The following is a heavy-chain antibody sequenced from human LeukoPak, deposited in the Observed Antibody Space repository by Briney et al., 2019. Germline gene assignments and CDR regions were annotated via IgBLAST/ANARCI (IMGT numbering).Heavy chain of an antibody. Sequence: SETLSLTCTVSGGSISSGGYYWSWIRQHPGRGLEWIGYIYYSGSTYYNPSLKSRVTISVDTSKNQFSLKLSSVTAADTAVYYCAGTLEGMIVDWGQGTLVTVSS. J-gene: IGHJ4*02. CDR2: IYYSGST. V-gene: IGHV4-31*03. D-gene: IGHD3-22*01. CDR3: AGTLEGMIVD. CDR1: GGSISSGGYY.